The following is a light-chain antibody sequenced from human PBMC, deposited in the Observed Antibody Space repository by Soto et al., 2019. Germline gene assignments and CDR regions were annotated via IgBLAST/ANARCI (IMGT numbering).Light chain of an antibody. V-gene: IGKV3-11*01. CDR3: QQSYNWPLT. CDR2: HVS. CDR1: QSVRSD. J-gene: IGKJ1*01. Sequence: EIVLTQSPATLSLSPGERAALSCRASQSVRSDLGWYQQKPGQAPRLLIYHVSNRATGIPARFSGSGSGTVFTLTISSLEPEDFAVYYCQQSYNWPLTFGQGTKVDIK.